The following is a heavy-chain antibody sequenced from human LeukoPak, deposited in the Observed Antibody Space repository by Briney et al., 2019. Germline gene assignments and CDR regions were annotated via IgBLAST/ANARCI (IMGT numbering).Heavy chain of an antibody. CDR1: GFIFSNYA. CDR2: IGASGGDT. V-gene: IGHV3-23*01. J-gene: IGHJ4*02. CDR3: ARDCSASSSDYYPLGY. Sequence: GGSLRLSCAASGFIFSNYAMSWVRQAPGKGLEWVSGIGASGGDTNYADSVKGRFTISRDNSKNTLYLQMNSLRVEDTAVYFCARDCSASSSDYYPLGYWGQGTLVTVSS. D-gene: IGHD3-22*01.